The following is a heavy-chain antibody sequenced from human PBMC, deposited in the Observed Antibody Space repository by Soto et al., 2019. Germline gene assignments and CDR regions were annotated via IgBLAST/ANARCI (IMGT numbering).Heavy chain of an antibody. CDR1: GGSISSYY. CDR3: ASGYGSCFDY. Sequence: QVQLQESGPGLVKPSETLSLTCTVSGGSISSYYWSWIRQPPGKGLEWIGYIYYSGRTNYNPSVKSRVTMSVDTAKTQCSLKLSSVTAADPDVYYCASGYGSCFDYWCQGTLVSVSS. V-gene: IGHV4-59*08. D-gene: IGHD6-6*01. J-gene: IGHJ4*02. CDR2: IYYSGRT.